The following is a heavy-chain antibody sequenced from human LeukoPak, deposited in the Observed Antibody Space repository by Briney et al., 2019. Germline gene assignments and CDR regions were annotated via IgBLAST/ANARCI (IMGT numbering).Heavy chain of an antibody. Sequence: ASVKVSCKASGYTFTSYAINWVRQATGQGLEWMGWMNPNSGNTGYAQKFQGRVTITRNTSISTAYIELSSLRSEDTAVYYCARGLGWELHSDYFDYWGQGTLVTVSS. D-gene: IGHD1-26*01. J-gene: IGHJ4*02. CDR2: MNPNSGNT. CDR3: ARGLGWELHSDYFDY. V-gene: IGHV1-8*03. CDR1: GYTFTSYA.